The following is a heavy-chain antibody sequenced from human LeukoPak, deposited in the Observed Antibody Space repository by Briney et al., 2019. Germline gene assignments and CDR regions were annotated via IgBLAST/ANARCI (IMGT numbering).Heavy chain of an antibody. D-gene: IGHD2-2*01. CDR2: ISSSSSYI. CDR1: GFTFSSYS. J-gene: IGHJ3*02. CDR3: ASLPAVTISTEDNDAFDI. Sequence: GGSLRLSCAASGFTFSSYSMNWVRQAPGKGLEWVSSISSSSSYIYYADSVKGRFTISRDNSKNTLYLQMNSLRAEDTAVYYCASLPAVTISTEDNDAFDIWGQGTMVTVSS. V-gene: IGHV3-21*01.